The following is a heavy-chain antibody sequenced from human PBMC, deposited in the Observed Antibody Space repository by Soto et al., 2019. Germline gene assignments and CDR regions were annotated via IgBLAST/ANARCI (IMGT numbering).Heavy chain of an antibody. J-gene: IGHJ5*02. CDR3: ARGWGIAAPGPNWFDP. Sequence: ASVKVSCKASGYSLSGYYLHWVRQAPGQGPEWMGWINPNSGGTKYVQKFQGRVTMTRDTSISTVYLELGGLRSDDKAENYCARGWGIAAPGPNWFDPWGQGTLVTVSS. D-gene: IGHD6-13*01. CDR1: GYSLSGYY. V-gene: IGHV1-2*02. CDR2: INPNSGGT.